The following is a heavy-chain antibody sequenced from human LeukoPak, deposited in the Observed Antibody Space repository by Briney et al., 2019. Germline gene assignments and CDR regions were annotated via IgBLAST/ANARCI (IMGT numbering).Heavy chain of an antibody. Sequence: ASVKVSCTASGYTFTIYGISWVRQAPGQGLEWMGWISAYNGNTNYAQKLQGRVTMTTDTSTSTAYMELRSLRSDDTAVYYCARVGNYYGSGSYYYYGMDVWGQGTTVTVSS. J-gene: IGHJ6*02. CDR1: GYTFTIYG. D-gene: IGHD3-10*01. CDR3: ARVGNYYGSGSYYYYGMDV. V-gene: IGHV1-18*01. CDR2: ISAYNGNT.